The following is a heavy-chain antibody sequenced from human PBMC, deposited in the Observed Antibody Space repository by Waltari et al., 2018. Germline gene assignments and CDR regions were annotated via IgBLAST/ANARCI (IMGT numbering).Heavy chain of an antibody. CDR3: ARGSRIAVAYY. J-gene: IGHJ4*02. CDR2: INHSGST. Sequence: QVQLQQWGAGRLKPSETLSLTCAVDGGSFSGYYWIWIRQPPGKGLEWIGEINHSGSTNSNPSLQSRVTISVDTSKTRFSLKLSSVTAADTAVYYCARGSRIAVAYYWGQGTLVTVSS. V-gene: IGHV4-34*01. D-gene: IGHD6-19*01. CDR1: GGSFSGYY.